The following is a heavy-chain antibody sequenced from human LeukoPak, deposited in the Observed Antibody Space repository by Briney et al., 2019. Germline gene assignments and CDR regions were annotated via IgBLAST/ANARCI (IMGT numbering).Heavy chain of an antibody. D-gene: IGHD2-21*01. CDR2: IYYSGST. V-gene: IGHV4-39*01. Sequence: SETLSLTCTVSGGSISSISYYWGWIRQPPGKGLEWIGSIYYSGSTYYNPSLKSRVTISVDTSKNQFSLKLSSVTAADRAVYYWARGAFHDYWGEGTLVTVSS. CDR3: ARGAFHDY. J-gene: IGHJ4*02. CDR1: GGSISSISYY.